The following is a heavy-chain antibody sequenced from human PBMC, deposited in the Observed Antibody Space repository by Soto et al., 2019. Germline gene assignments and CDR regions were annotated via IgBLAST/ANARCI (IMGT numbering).Heavy chain of an antibody. CDR2: MNPNSGNT. D-gene: IGHD2-15*01. J-gene: IGHJ5*02. Sequence: ASVKVSCKASGYTFTSYDINWVRQATGQGLEWMGWMNPNSGNTGYAQKFQGRVTMTRNTSISTAYMELSSLRSEDTAVYYCASGFKYCSGGSCYSGGFDPWGQGTLVTVSS. CDR3: ASGFKYCSGGSCYSGGFDP. V-gene: IGHV1-8*01. CDR1: GYTFTSYD.